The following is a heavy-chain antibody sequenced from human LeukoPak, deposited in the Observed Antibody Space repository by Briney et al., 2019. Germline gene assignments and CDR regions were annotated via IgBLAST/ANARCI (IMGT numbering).Heavy chain of an antibody. CDR1: GFTFSSYS. D-gene: IGHD6-13*01. V-gene: IGHV3-21*01. Sequence: GGSLRLSCAASGFTFSSYSMNWVRQAPGKGLEWVSSISSSSSYIYYADSVKGRFTISRDNVKNSLYLQMNSLRAEDTAVYYCARDLGIAAAGTIDYWGQGTLVTVSS. J-gene: IGHJ4*02. CDR3: ARDLGIAAAGTIDY. CDR2: ISSSSSYI.